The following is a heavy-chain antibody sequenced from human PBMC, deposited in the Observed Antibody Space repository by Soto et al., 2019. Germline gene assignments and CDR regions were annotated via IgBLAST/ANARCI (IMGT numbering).Heavy chain of an antibody. Sequence: EVQLVESGGGLVQPGGSLRLSCVVSGFTFSTYVMTWVRQAPGKGLEYVSSISASGDIQAYSDSVRGRFTISRDNSRDTLFLQMSSLRVEDTAVYHCAKGSSREGYTWGQGTLVTVSS. CDR3: AKGSSREGYT. CDR2: ISASGDIQ. J-gene: IGHJ5*02. CDR1: GFTFSTYV. D-gene: IGHD2-2*02. V-gene: IGHV3-23*04.